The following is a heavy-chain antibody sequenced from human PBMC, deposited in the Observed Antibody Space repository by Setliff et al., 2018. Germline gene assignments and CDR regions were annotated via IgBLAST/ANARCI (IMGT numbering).Heavy chain of an antibody. J-gene: IGHJ3*01. D-gene: IGHD2-2*01. CDR1: GYNFPTYW. Sequence: PGESLKISCQASGYNFPTYWIGWVRQMPGKGLEWMGVIYPGDSDTRYSPSFQGQVTISADKSINTAYLQWSSLKASDTAIYYCTRHEDRNKCTSSSCYRENDAFDVWGQGAMVT. V-gene: IGHV5-51*01. CDR2: IYPGDSDT. CDR3: TRHEDRNKCTSSSCYRENDAFDV.